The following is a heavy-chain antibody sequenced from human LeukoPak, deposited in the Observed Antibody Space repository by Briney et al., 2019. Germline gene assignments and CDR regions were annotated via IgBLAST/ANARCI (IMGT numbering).Heavy chain of an antibody. CDR3: ARRDDYPYNSQPDWFDV. D-gene: IGHD1-20*01. CDR2: LQPDTTT. CDR1: GGSIDSSSTF. J-gene: IGHJ3*01. Sequence: SEALSLSCTVSGGSIDSSSTFWDWTRQPPGKGLEWIGSLQPDTTTYYNPSLRSRVGISVDTSKNQFYLTLSSVTAADSAVYFCARRDDYPYNSQPDWFDVWGQGTMVTVSS. V-gene: IGHV4-39*01.